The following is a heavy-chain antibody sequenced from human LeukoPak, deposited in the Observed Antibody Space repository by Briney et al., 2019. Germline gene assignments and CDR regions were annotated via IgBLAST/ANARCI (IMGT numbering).Heavy chain of an antibody. CDR3: ARSYSNHLFGMDV. Sequence: GGSLRLSCAASGFTVSSYYMTWVRQAPGKGLEWVSGIYSGGSTYYADSVKGRVAISRDNSKNTVFLQMNSVRAEDTAVYYCARSYSNHLFGMDVWGQGTAVTVSS. V-gene: IGHV3-66*01. D-gene: IGHD4-11*01. CDR2: IYSGGST. J-gene: IGHJ6*02. CDR1: GFTVSSYY.